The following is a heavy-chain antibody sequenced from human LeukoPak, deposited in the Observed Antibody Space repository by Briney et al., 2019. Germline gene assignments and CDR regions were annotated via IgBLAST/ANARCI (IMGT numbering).Heavy chain of an antibody. CDR2: ISSSGSTI. J-gene: IGHJ4*02. CDR3: ARDRGAARRKWMFDY. V-gene: IGHV3-11*04. CDR1: GFTFSDYY. Sequence: TGGSLRLSCAASGFTFSDYYMSWTRQAPGKGLEWVSYISSSGSTIYYADSVKGRFTISRDNAKNSLYLQMNSLRAEDTAVYYCARDRGAARRKWMFDYWGQGTLVTVSS. D-gene: IGHD6-6*01.